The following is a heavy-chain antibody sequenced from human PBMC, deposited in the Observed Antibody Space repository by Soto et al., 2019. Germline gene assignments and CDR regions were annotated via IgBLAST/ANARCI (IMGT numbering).Heavy chain of an antibody. CDR1: GGTFSSYA. J-gene: IGHJ5*02. D-gene: IGHD6-6*01. CDR2: IIPIFGTA. CDR3: ARDREYSSSSYLQNWFDP. V-gene: IGHV1-69*06. Sequence: GASVKVSCKASGGTFSSYAISWVRQAPGQGLEWMGGIIPIFGTANYAQKFQGRVTITADKSTSTAYMELSSLRSEDTAVYYCARDREYSSSSYLQNWFDPWGQGTLVTVSS.